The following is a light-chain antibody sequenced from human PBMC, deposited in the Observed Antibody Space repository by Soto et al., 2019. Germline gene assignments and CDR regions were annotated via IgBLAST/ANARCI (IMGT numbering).Light chain of an antibody. Sequence: DIQMTQSPSSLSASVGGRVTITCRASQTISSWLAWYQQKPGKAPKLLIYEASTLQSGVPSRFSGSGSGTEFTLTISGLLPEDFATYHCQQLNTLPFTFGQGTRLEI. V-gene: IGKV1-9*01. J-gene: IGKJ5*01. CDR3: QQLNTLPFT. CDR2: EAS. CDR1: QTISSW.